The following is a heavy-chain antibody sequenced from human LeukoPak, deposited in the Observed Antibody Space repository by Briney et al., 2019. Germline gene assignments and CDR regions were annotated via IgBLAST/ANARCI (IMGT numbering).Heavy chain of an antibody. V-gene: IGHV4-39*07. Sequence: SETLSLTCTVSGGSISSSSYYWGWIRQSPGKGLEWIGSFYYSGSSYYNPSLKSRVTISVDTSKNQFSLKLNSVTAADTAVYYCARDSDYDNSGYYFGHFFQHWGQGTLVSVSS. CDR1: GGSISSSSYY. J-gene: IGHJ1*01. CDR2: FYYSGSS. D-gene: IGHD3-22*01. CDR3: ARDSDYDNSGYYFGHFFQH.